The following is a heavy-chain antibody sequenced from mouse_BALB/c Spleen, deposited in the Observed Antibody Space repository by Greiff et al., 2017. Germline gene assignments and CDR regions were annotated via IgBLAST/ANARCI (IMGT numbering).Heavy chain of an antibody. CDR3: ARIADGYYFDY. D-gene: IGHD2-3*01. CDR1: GFSLSTYGIG. Sequence: QVTLKVSGPGILQPSQTLSLTCSFSGFSLSTYGIGVGWIRQPSGQGLEWLAHIWWNDNKYYNTALKSRLTISKDTSNNQVFLKIASVDTADTATYYCARIADGYYFDYWGQGTTLTVSS. CDR2: IWWNDNK. J-gene: IGHJ2*01. V-gene: IGHV8-11*01.